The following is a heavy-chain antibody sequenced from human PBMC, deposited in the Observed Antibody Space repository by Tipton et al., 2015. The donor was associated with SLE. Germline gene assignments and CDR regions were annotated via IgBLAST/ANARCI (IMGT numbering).Heavy chain of an antibody. CDR2: IYYSGST. D-gene: IGHD2-21*02. V-gene: IGHV4-61*01. CDR3: ARGGGDLLKRRAFDI. J-gene: IGHJ3*02. Sequence: TLSLTCTVSGGSVSSGSYYWSWIRQPPGKGLEWIGYIYYSGSTNYNPSLKSRVTTSVDTSKNQFSLKLSSVTAADTAVYYCARGGGDLLKRRAFDIWGQGTMVTVSS. CDR1: GGSVSSGSYY.